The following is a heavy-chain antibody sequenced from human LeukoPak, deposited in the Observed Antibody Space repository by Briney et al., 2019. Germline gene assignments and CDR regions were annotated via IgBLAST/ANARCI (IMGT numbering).Heavy chain of an antibody. CDR2: VYDNGNS. CDR1: GGSMRHSY. CDR3: ARGSRYKPDFFDD. V-gene: IGHV4-59*01. J-gene: IGHJ4*02. Sequence: PSETLSLTCSVSGGSMRHSYWTWIRQPPEKGLEWIGYVYDNGNSNSRSSLRSRVSMSVGTSKNEFSLKLSSVTAADTAVYFCARGSRYKPDFFDDWGLGTPVTVSS. D-gene: IGHD3-3*01.